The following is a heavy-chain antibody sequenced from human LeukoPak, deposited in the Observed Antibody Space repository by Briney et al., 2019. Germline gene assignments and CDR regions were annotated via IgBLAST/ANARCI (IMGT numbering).Heavy chain of an antibody. V-gene: IGHV1-18*01. D-gene: IGHD3-3*01. J-gene: IGHJ4*02. CDR1: GYTFTSYD. CDR2: ISAYNGNT. Sequence: ASVKVSCKASGYTFTSYDINWVRQATGQGLEWMGWISAYNGNTNYAQKLQGRVTMTTDTSTSTAYMELRSLRSDDTAVYYCAREGGLRFLVMFDYWGQGTLVTVSS. CDR3: AREGGLRFLVMFDY.